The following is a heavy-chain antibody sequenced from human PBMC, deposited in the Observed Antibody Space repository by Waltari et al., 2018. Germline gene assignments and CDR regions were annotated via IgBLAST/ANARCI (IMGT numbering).Heavy chain of an antibody. CDR2: IYYSGST. CDR1: GGSISSSSYY. Sequence: QLQLQESGPGLVKPSETLSLTCTVSGGSISSSSYYWGWIRQPPGKGLEWIGSIYYSGSTYYNPSLKSRVTISVDTSKNQFSLKLSSVTAADTAVYYCASLVEMATIWGGAFDIWGQGTMVTVSS. D-gene: IGHD5-12*01. J-gene: IGHJ3*02. V-gene: IGHV4-39*01. CDR3: ASLVEMATIWGGAFDI.